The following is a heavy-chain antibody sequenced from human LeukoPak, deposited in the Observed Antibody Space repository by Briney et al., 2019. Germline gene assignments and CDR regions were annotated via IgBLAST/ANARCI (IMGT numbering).Heavy chain of an antibody. Sequence: SQTLSLTCAISGDSVSTNSVAWNWIRQSPSRGLEWLGRTYYRSKWYNDYVVSVKSRITINPDTSKNQISLQLKSVTPEDTAVYYCARELDGYNSKPLDYWGQGTLVTVSS. J-gene: IGHJ4*02. CDR2: TYYRSKWYN. D-gene: IGHD5-24*01. V-gene: IGHV6-1*01. CDR1: GDSVSTNSVA. CDR3: ARELDGYNSKPLDY.